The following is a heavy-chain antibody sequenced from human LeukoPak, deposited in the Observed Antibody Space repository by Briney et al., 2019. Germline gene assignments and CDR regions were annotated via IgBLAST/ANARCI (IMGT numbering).Heavy chain of an antibody. CDR2: IYPGDSDT. CDR3: ARQLGSSSIYYYYYMDV. D-gene: IGHD6-6*01. J-gene: IGHJ6*03. CDR1: GYTFASYW. Sequence: GESLKISCKGSGYTFASYWIGWVRQMPGKGLGWIGIIYPGDSDTRYSPSFQGQVTISADKSISTAYLQWSSLKASDTAIYYCARQLGSSSIYYYYYMDVWGTGTTVTVSS. V-gene: IGHV5-51*01.